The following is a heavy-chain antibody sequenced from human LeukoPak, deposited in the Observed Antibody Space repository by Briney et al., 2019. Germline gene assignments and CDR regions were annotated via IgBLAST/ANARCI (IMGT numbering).Heavy chain of an antibody. CDR1: GGSISSGGYY. Sequence: SQTLSLTCTVSGGSISSGGYYWSWIRQHPGKGLEWIGYIYYSGSTYYNQSLKSRVTISVDTTKNQFSLKLSSVTAADTAVYYCARDRRHWFGETQTLFDPWGQGTLVTVSS. D-gene: IGHD3-10*01. J-gene: IGHJ5*02. CDR3: ARDRRHWFGETQTLFDP. CDR2: IYYSGST. V-gene: IGHV4-31*03.